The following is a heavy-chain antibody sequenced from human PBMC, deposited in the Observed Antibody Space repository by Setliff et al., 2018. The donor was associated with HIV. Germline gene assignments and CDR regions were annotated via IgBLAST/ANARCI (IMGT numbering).Heavy chain of an antibody. J-gene: IGHJ3*02. D-gene: IGHD5-18*01. CDR2: ITSNGDST. V-gene: IGHV3-64*01. CDR1: GFTFSTYA. Sequence: PGGSLRLSCAASGFTFSTYALHWVRQAPGKGLEYVSAITSNGDSTYYANSVKGRFTISRDNSKNTLYLQMGSLRAEDMAVYYCAREGGYNYGQRPNAFDIWGQGTKVTVSS. CDR3: AREGGYNYGQRPNAFDI.